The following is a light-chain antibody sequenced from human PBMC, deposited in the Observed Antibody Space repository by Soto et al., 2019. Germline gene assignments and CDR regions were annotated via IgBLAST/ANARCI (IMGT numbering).Light chain of an antibody. CDR1: QGISSY. CDR3: QQHNSYPLT. V-gene: IGKV1-9*01. J-gene: IGKJ4*01. CDR2: AAS. Sequence: DLQLTQSPSFLSASVGDRVTITCRASQGISSYLAWYQQKPGKAPKLLIYAASTLQSVVPSRFSGSGSGTEFTLTISSLQPEDFATYYCQQHNSYPLTFGGGTKVEIK.